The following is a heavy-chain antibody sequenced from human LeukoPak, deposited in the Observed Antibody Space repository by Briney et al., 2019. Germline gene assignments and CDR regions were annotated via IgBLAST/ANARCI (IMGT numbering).Heavy chain of an antibody. J-gene: IGHJ3*02. CDR1: GGSISSNNW. D-gene: IGHD3-10*01. Sequence: SGTLSLTFAVSGGSISSNNWWSWVRQPPGKGLEWIGEIHLSGSTTYNPSLESRATISLDKSKNHFSLSLTSVTAADTAVHYCASTPSWNSLGSYCGAFDILGQGTMVSVSS. CDR2: IHLSGST. CDR3: ASTPSWNSLGSYCGAFDI. V-gene: IGHV4-4*02.